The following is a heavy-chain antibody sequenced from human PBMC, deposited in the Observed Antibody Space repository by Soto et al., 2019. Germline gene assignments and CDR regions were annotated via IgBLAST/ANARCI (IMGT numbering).Heavy chain of an antibody. CDR3: TPWEDYYDVGY. V-gene: IGHV3-15*01. Sequence: EVQLWESGGGLVKLGGPLRLSCEASGFTFRNAGMSGVPQAPGKGLEWVGRIKSKTDGGTTDYAAPVKGRFTISRDDSKNTLYLQMNSLKTEDTAVYYCTPWEDYYDVGYWGQGTLVTVSS. CDR1: GFTFRNAG. D-gene: IGHD3-22*01. J-gene: IGHJ4*02. CDR2: IKSKTDGGTT.